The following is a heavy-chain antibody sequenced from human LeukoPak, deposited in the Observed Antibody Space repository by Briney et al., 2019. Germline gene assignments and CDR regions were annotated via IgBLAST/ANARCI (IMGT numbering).Heavy chain of an antibody. CDR3: VREARGYHYTYFDY. J-gene: IGHJ4*02. V-gene: IGHV3-13*01. Sequence: GGSLRLSCTASGFTLGSHDMHWVRQTTGEGLEWVAAISSGFHTFYAASVKGRFSVSRDDAKNSLYLQMSTLRAGDTALCYCVREARGYHYTYFDYWGQGTLVTVSS. D-gene: IGHD5-18*01. CDR1: GFTLGSHD. CDR2: ISSGFHT.